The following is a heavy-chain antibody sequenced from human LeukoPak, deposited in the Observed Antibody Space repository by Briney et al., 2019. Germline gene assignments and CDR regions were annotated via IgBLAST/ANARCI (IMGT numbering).Heavy chain of an antibody. CDR3: ASGAVRGY. J-gene: IGHJ4*02. V-gene: IGHV3-7*01. CDR1: GFTFSSHW. CDR2: IKKDGSEK. D-gene: IGHD3-16*01. Sequence: GGSLRLSCAASGFTFSSHWMSWVRQAPGKGLEWVANIKKDGSEKYYVDAVKGRFTISRDNAKTSLYLQMNSLRAEDTAVYYCASGAVRGYWGQGTLVTVSS.